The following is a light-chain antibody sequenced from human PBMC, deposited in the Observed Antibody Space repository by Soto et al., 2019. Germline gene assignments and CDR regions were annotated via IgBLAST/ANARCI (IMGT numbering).Light chain of an antibody. CDR1: SSNIGSNY. V-gene: IGLV1-51*01. CDR2: DNN. Sequence: QSVLTQPPSVSAAPGQKVTISCSGSSSNIGSNYVSWYQQLPGTAPKLLIYDNNKRPSGIPDRVSGSKSGTSGTLDITGLQTGDEADYYCATWDGSLPAEVFGGGTQLTVL. J-gene: IGLJ2*01. CDR3: ATWDGSLPAEV.